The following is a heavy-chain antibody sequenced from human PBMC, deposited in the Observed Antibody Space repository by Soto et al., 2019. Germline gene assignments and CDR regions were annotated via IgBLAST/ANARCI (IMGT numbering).Heavy chain of an antibody. CDR3: ASGAAAGRAPFWFDP. D-gene: IGHD6-13*01. V-gene: IGHV4-34*01. J-gene: IGHJ5*02. CDR1: GGSFSGYY. CDR2: INHSGST. Sequence: SETLSLTCAVHGGSFSGYYWSWIRQPPGKGLEWIGEINHSGSTNYNPSLKSRVTISVDTSKNQFSLKLSSVTAADTAVYYCASGAAAGRAPFWFDPWGQGTLVTVSS.